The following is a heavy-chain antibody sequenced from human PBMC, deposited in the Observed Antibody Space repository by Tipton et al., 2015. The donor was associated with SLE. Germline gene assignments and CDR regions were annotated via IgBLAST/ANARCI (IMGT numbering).Heavy chain of an antibody. J-gene: IGHJ3*02. V-gene: IGHV4-34*01. CDR1: GGSFSGYH. CDR3: ARRFSYGYKGAFDI. D-gene: IGHD5-18*01. CDR2: INHSGST. Sequence: GSLRLSCSIYGGSFSGYHWSWIRQPPGKGLEWLGEINHSGSTNYNPSLKSRVTISVDTSKNQFSLKLSSVTAANTAVYYCARRFSYGYKGAFDIWGQGTMVTVSS.